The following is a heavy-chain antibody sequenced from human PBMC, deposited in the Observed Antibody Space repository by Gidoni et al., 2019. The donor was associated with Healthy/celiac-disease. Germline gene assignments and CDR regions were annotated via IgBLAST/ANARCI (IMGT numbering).Heavy chain of an antibody. V-gene: IGHV3-15*01. CDR1: GFTFSNAW. Sequence: EVQLVDSVGGLVKPGGSLRLSCAASGFTFSNAWMSWVRQAPGKGLEWVGRIKSKTDGGTTDYAAPVKGRFTISRDDSKNTLYLQMNSLKTEDTAVYYCTTDTTVTTIDAFDIWGQGTMVTVSS. CDR2: IKSKTDGGTT. CDR3: TTDTTVTTIDAFDI. D-gene: IGHD4-17*01. J-gene: IGHJ3*02.